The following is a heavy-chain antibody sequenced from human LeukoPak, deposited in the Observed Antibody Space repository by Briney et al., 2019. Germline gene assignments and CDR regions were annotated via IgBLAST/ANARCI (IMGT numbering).Heavy chain of an antibody. CDR1: GYTFTGYY. J-gene: IGHJ5*02. D-gene: IGHD6-19*01. CDR3: ARDRATAYSSGWYRAFDP. Sequence: ASVKVSCKASGYTFTGYYMHWVRQAPGQGLEWMGRINPNSGGTNHAQKFQGRVTMTRDTSISTAYMELSRLRSDDTAVYYCARDRATAYSSGWYRAFDPWGQGTLVTVSS. CDR2: INPNSGGT. V-gene: IGHV1-2*06.